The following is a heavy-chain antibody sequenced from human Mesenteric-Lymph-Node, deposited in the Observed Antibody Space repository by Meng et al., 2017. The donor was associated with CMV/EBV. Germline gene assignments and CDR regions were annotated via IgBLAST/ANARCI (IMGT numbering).Heavy chain of an antibody. CDR1: GFTFSNYW. Sequence: GESLKISCAASGFTFSNYWMSWVRQTPEKGLEWVANVKKDESSKYYVDSVKGRFTISRDNARNSLYLQMNSLRAEDTAAYYCARLIYDNDHMFDSWGQGTLVTVSS. V-gene: IGHV3-7*01. CDR2: VKKDESSK. CDR3: ARLIYDNDHMFDS. D-gene: IGHD5/OR15-5a*01. J-gene: IGHJ4*02.